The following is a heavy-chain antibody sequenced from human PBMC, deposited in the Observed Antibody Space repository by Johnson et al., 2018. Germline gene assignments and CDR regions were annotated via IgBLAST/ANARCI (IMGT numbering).Heavy chain of an antibody. J-gene: IGHJ3*02. CDR3: TSPESSGYTPFDI. CDR1: GFTFGDYA. V-gene: IGHV3-49*03. D-gene: IGHD3-22*01. CDR2: IRSKADGGTT. Sequence: VQLVESGGGLVQPGRSLRLSCTASGFTFGDYAMSWFRQAPGKGLEWVGFIRSKADGGTTEYAASVKGRFTISRDDSKSIAYQQMNSLKTEDTAVYYCTSPESSGYTPFDIWGQGTMVTVSS.